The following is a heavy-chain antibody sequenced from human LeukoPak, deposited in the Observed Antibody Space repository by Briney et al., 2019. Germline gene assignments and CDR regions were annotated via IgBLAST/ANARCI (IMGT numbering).Heavy chain of an antibody. V-gene: IGHV3-23*01. CDR3: AKAFDYDFWSGSSTGGDY. Sequence: GGSLRLSCAASGFTFSSYAMSWVRQAPGKGLEWASAISGSGGSTYYADSVKGRFTISRDNSKNTLYLQMNSLRAEDTAVYYCAKAFDYDFWSGSSTGGDYWGQGPLVPVSS. D-gene: IGHD3-3*01. CDR2: ISGSGGST. J-gene: IGHJ4*02. CDR1: GFTFSSYA.